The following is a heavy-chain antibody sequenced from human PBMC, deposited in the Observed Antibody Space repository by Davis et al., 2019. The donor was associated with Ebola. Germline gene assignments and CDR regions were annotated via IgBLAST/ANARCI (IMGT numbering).Heavy chain of an antibody. CDR3: ARQSVEMATISHFDY. J-gene: IGHJ4*02. CDR2: IYYSGTT. Sequence: SETLSLTCTVSGGSISSYYWSWIRQPPGKGLEWIGYIYYSGTTSYNPSLKSRVSISVDTSKNQVSLKLRSATAADTAMYYCARQSVEMATISHFDYWGQGTLVTVSS. D-gene: IGHD5-24*01. CDR1: GGSISSYY. V-gene: IGHV4-59*08.